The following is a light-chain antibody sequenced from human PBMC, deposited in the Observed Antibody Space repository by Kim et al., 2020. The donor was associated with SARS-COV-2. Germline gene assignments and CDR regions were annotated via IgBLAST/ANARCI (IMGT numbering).Light chain of an antibody. CDR2: GAS. J-gene: IGKJ2*02. Sequence: SESPGERATRSCRASQSVSGNLAWYQQKPGQAPRLLIYGASSRATGIPARFSGSGSGTEFTLTISSLQSEDFAVYYCQQCNNWPRTFGQGTKLEI. CDR3: QQCNNWPRT. CDR1: QSVSGN. V-gene: IGKV3-15*01.